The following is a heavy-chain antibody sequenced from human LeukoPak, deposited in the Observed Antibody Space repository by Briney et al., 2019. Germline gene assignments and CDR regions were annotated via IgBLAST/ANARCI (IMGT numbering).Heavy chain of an antibody. CDR2: ISSSSSYI. V-gene: IGHV3-21*01. CDR3: AITIFGVVQPIPYY. Sequence: GGSLRLSCAASGFTFSSYSMNWVRQAPGKGLEWVSSISSSSSYIYYADSLKGRFTISRDNAKNSLYLQMNSLRAEDTAVYYCAITIFGVVQPIPYYWGQGTQVTVSS. J-gene: IGHJ4*02. D-gene: IGHD3-3*01. CDR1: GFTFSSYS.